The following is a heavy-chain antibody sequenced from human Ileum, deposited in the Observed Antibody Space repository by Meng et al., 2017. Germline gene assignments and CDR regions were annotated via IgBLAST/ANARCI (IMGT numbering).Heavy chain of an antibody. V-gene: IGHV3-7*01. CDR1: GFTFSSYW. D-gene: IGHD1-26*01. CDR3: AKWVGREM. J-gene: IGHJ3*02. Sequence: GESLKISCATSGFTFSSYWMSWVRQAPGKGLEWVANINEDGSEKYYVDSVTGRFTISRDNAKNSLYLQMNSLRVEDTAVYYCAKWVGREMWGQGTMVTVSS. CDR2: INEDGSEK.